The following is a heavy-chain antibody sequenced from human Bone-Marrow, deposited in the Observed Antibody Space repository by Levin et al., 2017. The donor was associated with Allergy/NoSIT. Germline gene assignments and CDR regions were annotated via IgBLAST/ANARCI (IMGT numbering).Heavy chain of an antibody. V-gene: IGHV4-59*01. J-gene: IGHJ3*02. Sequence: SETLSLTCTVSGGSISSYYWSWIRQPPGKGLEWIGYIYYSGSTNYNPSLKSRVTISVDTSKNQFSLKLSSVTAADTAVYYCARAGRGYSSGWYSPAPDAFDIWGQGTMVTVSS. CDR2: IYYSGST. D-gene: IGHD6-19*01. CDR3: ARAGRGYSSGWYSPAPDAFDI. CDR1: GGSISSYY.